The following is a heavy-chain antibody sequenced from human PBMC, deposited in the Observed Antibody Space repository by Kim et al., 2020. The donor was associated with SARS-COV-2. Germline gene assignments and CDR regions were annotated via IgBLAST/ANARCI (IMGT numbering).Heavy chain of an antibody. V-gene: IGHV1-8*01. CDR1: GYTFTSYV. D-gene: IGHD3-3*01. J-gene: IGHJ6*02. CDR3: ARVSARDFWSGYYTPRGYYYYYYGMDV. CDR2: MNPNSGNI. Sequence: ASVKVSCKASGYTFTSYVINWVRQATGQGLEWMGWMNPNSGNIGYAQKFQGRVTMTRNTSISTAYMELSSLRSEDTAVYYCARVSARDFWSGYYTPRGYYYYYYGMDVWGQGTTVTVSS.